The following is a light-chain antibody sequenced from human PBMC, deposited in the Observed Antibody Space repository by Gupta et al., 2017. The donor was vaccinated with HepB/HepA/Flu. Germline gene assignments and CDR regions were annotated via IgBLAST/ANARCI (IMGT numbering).Light chain of an antibody. V-gene: IGKV3-15*01. Sequence: IVMTQSPATLSVSPGERATLSCRASESISSKSAWYQHKPDQAPRLLIYDVSTRASGIPARFSGSGSGTEFTLTISSLQSEDFAVYYCQQYDKGQKAFGQGTRVEIK. CDR2: DVS. J-gene: IGKJ1*01. CDR3: QQYDKGQKA. CDR1: ESISSK.